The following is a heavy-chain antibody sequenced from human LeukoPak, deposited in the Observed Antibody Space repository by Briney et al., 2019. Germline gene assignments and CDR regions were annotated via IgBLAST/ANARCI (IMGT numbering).Heavy chain of an antibody. Sequence: GGSLRLSCAASGFTFSSYAMSWVRQAPGKGLEWVSAISGSGGSTYYADSVKGRFTISRDNSKNTLYLQMNSLRAEDTAVYYCAKRRLGLLWFGELGFDYWGQGTLVIVSS. V-gene: IGHV3-23*01. CDR1: GFTFSSYA. CDR2: ISGSGGST. CDR3: AKRRLGLLWFGELGFDY. J-gene: IGHJ4*02. D-gene: IGHD3-10*01.